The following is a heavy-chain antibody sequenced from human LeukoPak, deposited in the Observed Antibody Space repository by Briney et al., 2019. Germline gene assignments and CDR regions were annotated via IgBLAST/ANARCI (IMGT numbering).Heavy chain of an antibody. J-gene: IGHJ4*02. D-gene: IGHD3-16*01. CDR2: ISGSGGST. CDR1: GFTFSSYV. V-gene: IGHV3-23*01. Sequence: GGSLRLSCAASGFTFSSYVMSWVRQAPGKGLEWVSAISGSGGSTSYADSVKGRFTISRDNSKNTLYLQMNSLRAEDTAVYYCARDSGGGSYDFQFWGQGNLVTVSS. CDR3: ARDSGGGSYDFQF.